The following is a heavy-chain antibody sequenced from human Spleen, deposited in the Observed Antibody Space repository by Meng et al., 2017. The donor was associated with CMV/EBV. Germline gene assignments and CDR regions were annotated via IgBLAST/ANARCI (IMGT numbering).Heavy chain of an antibody. CDR2: IFYSGST. D-gene: IGHD5-18*01. CDR3: ARVGWRQWSFDL. J-gene: IGHJ2*01. Sequence: QVPLEESGPGLVKPSQTLSLTCTLSGGFISSWDFYWSWIRQPPGKGLELIGHIFYSGSTSYNPSLKSRVTISVDTSNNQFSLKVSSVTAADTAVYYCARVGWRQWSFDLWGRGTLVTVSS. V-gene: IGHV4-30-4*01. CDR1: GGFISSWDFY.